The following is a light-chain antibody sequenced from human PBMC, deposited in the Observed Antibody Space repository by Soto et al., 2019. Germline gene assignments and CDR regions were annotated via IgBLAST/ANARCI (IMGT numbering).Light chain of an antibody. CDR3: HHRYSSAHA. CDR1: HSVSVY. Sequence: EIVLTQSPATLSLSPGERATLSCRASHSVSVYLGWYQEKPGQSPRLLISEASKRATGIPARFSGSGSGTDFTHTISRLEPEPSAVYFCHHRYSSAHAFGQGTKLQI. V-gene: IGKV3-11*01. CDR2: EAS. J-gene: IGKJ2*01.